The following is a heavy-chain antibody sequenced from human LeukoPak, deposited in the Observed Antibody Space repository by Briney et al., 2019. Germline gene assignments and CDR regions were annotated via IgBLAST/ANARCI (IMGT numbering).Heavy chain of an antibody. D-gene: IGHD6-6*01. Sequence: ASVKVSCKASGYTFTSYAMNWVRQAPGQGLEWMGWINTNTGNPTYAQGFTGRFVFSLDTSVSTAYLQISSLKAEDTAVCYCARDQSSSWSSYYYMDVWGKGTTVTVSS. CDR2: INTNTGNP. CDR3: ARDQSSSWSSYYYMDV. CDR1: GYTFTSYA. V-gene: IGHV7-4-1*02. J-gene: IGHJ6*03.